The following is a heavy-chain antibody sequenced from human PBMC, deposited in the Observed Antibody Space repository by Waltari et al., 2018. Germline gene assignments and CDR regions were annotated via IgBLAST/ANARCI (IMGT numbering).Heavy chain of an antibody. Sequence: EVQLVESGGGFVQPGGSLRLSWEASALSTSESRLRWVSQAPGKGPEGVADIKEDGSKIYYVGSVRGRFTISRDNAKNSLYLQMNSLRVEDTAVYYCARDAPLYTTGWGYDYWGQGILVTVSS. J-gene: IGHJ4*02. CDR2: IKEDGSKI. V-gene: IGHV3-7*01. CDR3: ARDAPLYTTGWGYDY. D-gene: IGHD6-19*01. CDR1: ALSTSESR.